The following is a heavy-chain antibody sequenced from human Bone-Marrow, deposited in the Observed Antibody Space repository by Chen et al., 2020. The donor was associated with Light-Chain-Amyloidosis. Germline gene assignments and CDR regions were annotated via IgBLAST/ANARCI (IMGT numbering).Heavy chain of an antibody. V-gene: IGHV4-34*01. J-gene: IGHJ6*03. CDR3: ARGTHFDFWSGYYYYYMDV. CDR2: INHSGST. Sequence: QVQLQQWGAGLLKPSETLSLTCAVYGGSFSGCYWSWIRQPPGKGLEWIGEINHSGSTNYNPSLKSRVTISVDTSKNQFSLKLSSVTAADTAVYYCARGTHFDFWSGYYYYYMDVWGKGTTVTVSS. D-gene: IGHD3-3*01. CDR1: GGSFSGCY.